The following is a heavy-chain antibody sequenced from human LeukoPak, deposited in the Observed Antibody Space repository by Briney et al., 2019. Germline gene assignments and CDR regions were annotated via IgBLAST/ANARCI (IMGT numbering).Heavy chain of an antibody. J-gene: IGHJ4*02. CDR1: GFTFSSYA. D-gene: IGHD3-3*01. V-gene: IGHV3-23*01. CDR2: ISGSGGST. Sequence: GGSLRLSCAASGFTFSSYAMSWVGQAPGKRLEWVSAISGSGGSTYYADSVKGRFTISRDNSKNTLYLQMNRLRAEDTAVYYCAKGGAPLTIRFLEWFPFDYWGQGTLVTVSS. CDR3: AKGGAPLTIRFLEWFPFDY.